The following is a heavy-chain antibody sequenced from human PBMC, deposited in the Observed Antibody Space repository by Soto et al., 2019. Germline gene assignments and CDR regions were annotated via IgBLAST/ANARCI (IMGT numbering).Heavy chain of an antibody. V-gene: IGHV1-69*06. D-gene: IGHD3-10*01. CDR3: ARFGGGGSGSSDYYYYGMDV. CDR2: IIPIFGTA. Sequence: QVQLVQSGAEVKKPGSSVKVSCKASGGTFSSYAISWVRQAPGQGLEWMGGIIPIFGTANYAQKFQGRVTITADKSTSTAYMELSSLRSEDTAVYYCARFGGGGSGSSDYYYYGMDVWGQGTTVTVSS. CDR1: GGTFSSYA. J-gene: IGHJ6*02.